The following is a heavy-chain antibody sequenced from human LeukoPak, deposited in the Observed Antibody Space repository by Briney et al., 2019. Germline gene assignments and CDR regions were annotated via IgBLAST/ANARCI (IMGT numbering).Heavy chain of an antibody. J-gene: IGHJ5*02. D-gene: IGHD6-13*01. CDR2: VNWNGGST. V-gene: IGHV3-20*04. CDR3: ARDLHRYSSSWTSNWFDP. Sequence: PGGSLRLSCAASGFTFDDYGMSWVRQAPGKGLEWISGVNWNGGSTGYADSVKGRFTISRDNAKNSLYLQMNSLRAEDTAVYYCARDLHRYSSSWTSNWFDPWGQGTLVTVSS. CDR1: GFTFDDYG.